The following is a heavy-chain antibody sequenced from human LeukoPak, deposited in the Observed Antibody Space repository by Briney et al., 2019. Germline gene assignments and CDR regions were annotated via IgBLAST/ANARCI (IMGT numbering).Heavy chain of an antibody. CDR1: GGSISNGVYY. V-gene: IGHV4-31*03. CDR3: AREGSPGGTYIDC. D-gene: IGHD2-8*02. CDR2: IYYSGNT. J-gene: IGHJ4*02. Sequence: SQTLSLTCTVSGGSISNGVYYWSWIRHYPGKGLEWIGYIYYSGNTCYNPSLMGRVTISVGTSKNQFSMKLNIVTAADTAVYYCAREGSPGGTYIDCWGQGTLVTVSS.